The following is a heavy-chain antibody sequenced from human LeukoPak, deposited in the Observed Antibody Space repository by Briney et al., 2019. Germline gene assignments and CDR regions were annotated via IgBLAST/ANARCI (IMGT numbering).Heavy chain of an antibody. CDR1: AGSISSYY. Sequence: SENLSLTSTVSAGSISSYYWSWIRQPPGKGLEWSVDISYSGSTNYNPSLKSRVTISVDTSNNPFSLKLSSVTAADTAVYYCARSHSVWTSFDYWGQGTLVTVSS. V-gene: IGHV4-59*01. CDR3: ARSHSVWTSFDY. D-gene: IGHD3/OR15-3a*01. CDR2: ISYSGST. J-gene: IGHJ4*02.